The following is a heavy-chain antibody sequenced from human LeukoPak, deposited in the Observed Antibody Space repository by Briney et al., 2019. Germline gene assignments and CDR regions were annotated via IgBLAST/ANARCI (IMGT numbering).Heavy chain of an antibody. CDR1: GYSISSGYY. V-gene: IGHV4-38-2*02. J-gene: IGHJ4*02. CDR2: IYHSGST. Sequence: SSETLSLTCTVSGYSISSGYYWGWIRQPPGKGLEWIGSIYHSGSTYYNPSLKSRVTISVDTSKNQFSLKLSSVTAADTAVYYCARELHSGSYYFDYWGQGTLVTVSS. D-gene: IGHD1-26*01. CDR3: ARELHSGSYYFDY.